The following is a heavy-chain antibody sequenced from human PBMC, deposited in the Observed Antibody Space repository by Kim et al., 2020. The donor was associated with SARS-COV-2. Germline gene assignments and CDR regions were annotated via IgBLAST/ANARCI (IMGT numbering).Heavy chain of an antibody. Sequence: GGSLRLSCAASGFTFSSYGMHWVRQAPGKGLEWVAVICYDGSNKYYADSVKGRFTISRDNSKNTLYLQMNSLRAEDTAVYYCAREGCSSTSCYADAFDIWGQGTMVTVSS. J-gene: IGHJ3*02. D-gene: IGHD2-2*01. CDR3: AREGCSSTSCYADAFDI. CDR2: ICYDGSNK. CDR1: GFTFSSYG. V-gene: IGHV3-33*01.